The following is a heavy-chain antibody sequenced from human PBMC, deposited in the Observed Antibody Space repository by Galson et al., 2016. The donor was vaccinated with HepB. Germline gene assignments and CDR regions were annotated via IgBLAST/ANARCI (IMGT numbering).Heavy chain of an antibody. D-gene: IGHD3-10*01. Sequence: PALVKPTQTLTLTCTFSGFSLSTSGMGVGWIRQPPGKALEWLALIYLDDDKHYPPSMKSRLTITKDTSKNQVVLTMTNMDPVDTATYYCAHSMYYYGSGTYYATGNFDYWGQGTLVAVSS. CDR2: IYLDDDK. V-gene: IGHV2-5*02. CDR3: AHSMYYYGSGTYYATGNFDY. J-gene: IGHJ4*02. CDR1: GFSLSTSGMG.